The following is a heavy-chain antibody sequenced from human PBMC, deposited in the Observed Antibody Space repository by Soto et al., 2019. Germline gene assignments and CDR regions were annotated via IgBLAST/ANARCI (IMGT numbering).Heavy chain of an antibody. CDR1: GGSISDYY. CDR3: ARIFDFWSGYYFSY. J-gene: IGHJ4*02. CDR2: SSYGGIT. Sequence: PSETLSLTCSVSGGSISDYYWSWIRQSPEKGLEYIAYSSYGGITNLNGALNGRVTKDTPKNQVVLTMTNMDPVDTATYYCARIFDFWSGYYFSYWGRGTLVTVSS. V-gene: IGHV4-59*01. D-gene: IGHD3-3*01.